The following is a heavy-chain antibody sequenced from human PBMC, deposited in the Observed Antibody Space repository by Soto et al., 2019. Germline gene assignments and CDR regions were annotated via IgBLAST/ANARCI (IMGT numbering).Heavy chain of an antibody. CDR3: ARGRYCLTGRCFPNWFDS. Sequence: SETLSLTCSVSGDSISNLDYFWAWIRQAPGQALEYIGYIYKSATTYYNPSFESRVAISVDTSKSQFSLNVTSVTAADTAVYFCARGRYCLTGRCFPNWFDSWGQGALVTVSS. J-gene: IGHJ5*01. CDR1: GDSISNLDYF. V-gene: IGHV4-30-4*01. CDR2: IYKSATT. D-gene: IGHD7-27*01.